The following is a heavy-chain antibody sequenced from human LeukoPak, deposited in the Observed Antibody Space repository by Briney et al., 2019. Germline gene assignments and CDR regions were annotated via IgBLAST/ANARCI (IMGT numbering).Heavy chain of an antibody. CDR3: TRDSVGDSYADY. V-gene: IGHV3-30*03. CDR1: GFTFSRFA. J-gene: IGHJ4*02. Sequence: GGSLRLSCAAPGFTFSRFAMHWVRQAPGKGLEWVAVISFDGSDKFYADSVKGRFTISRDNAKNSLYLQMNSLRAEDTAVYYCTRDSVGDSYADYWGQGTLVTVSS. D-gene: IGHD5-18*01. CDR2: ISFDGSDK.